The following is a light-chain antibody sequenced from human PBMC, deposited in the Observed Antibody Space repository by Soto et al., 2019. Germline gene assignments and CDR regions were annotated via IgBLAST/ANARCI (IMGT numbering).Light chain of an antibody. Sequence: EIVMTQSPATVSVSPGERVTLSCRASQSVSSNLAWYQQKPGQAPRLLIYGASTRATDIPVRFSGSGSGTEFTLTISSLQSEDFAVYYCQHRSSWPGAFGPGTKVDIK. J-gene: IGKJ3*01. CDR3: QHRSSWPGA. CDR2: GAS. V-gene: IGKV3-15*01. CDR1: QSVSSN.